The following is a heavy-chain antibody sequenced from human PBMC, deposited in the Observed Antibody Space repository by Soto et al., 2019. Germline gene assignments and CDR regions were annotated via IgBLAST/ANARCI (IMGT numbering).Heavy chain of an antibody. D-gene: IGHD3-16*01. J-gene: IGHJ4*02. CDR2: FDPEDGET. V-gene: IGHV1-24*01. Sequence: ASVKLSCKVSGYTLTELSMHWVRQAPGKGLEWMGGFDPEDGETIYAQKFQGRVTMTEDTSTDTAYMELSSLRSEDTAVYYCATDQRYYEYPRSWGQGTLVNVS. CDR3: ATDQRYYEYPRS. CDR1: GYTLTELS.